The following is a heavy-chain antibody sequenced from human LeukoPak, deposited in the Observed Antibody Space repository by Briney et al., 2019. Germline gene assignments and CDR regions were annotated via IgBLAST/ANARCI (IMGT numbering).Heavy chain of an antibody. Sequence: GGSLRLSWAAAGFTFSRYSMRWVRQAGGKGRGWVSSISSSSSYIYYADSVKGRFTISRDNAKNSLYLQMNSLRAEDTAVYYCAREGYCSSTSCSYGMDVWGQGTTVTVSS. J-gene: IGHJ6*02. D-gene: IGHD2-2*01. CDR2: ISSSSSYI. CDR3: AREGYCSSTSCSYGMDV. V-gene: IGHV3-21*01. CDR1: GFTFSRYS.